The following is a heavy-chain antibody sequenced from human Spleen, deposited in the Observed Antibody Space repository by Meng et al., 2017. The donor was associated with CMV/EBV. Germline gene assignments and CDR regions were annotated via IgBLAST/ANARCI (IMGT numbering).Heavy chain of an antibody. V-gene: IGHV3-33*01. J-gene: IGHJ4*02. Sequence: GGSLRLSCKGSGYSFSSFSIAWVRQAPGKGLEWVAVIWYDGSNKYYADSVKGRFTISRDNSKNTLYLQMNSLRAEDTAFYYCARDQRDGSSWTEYWGQGTLVTVSS. CDR3: ARDQRDGSSWTEY. CDR1: GYSFSSFS. D-gene: IGHD3-22*01. CDR2: IWYDGSNK.